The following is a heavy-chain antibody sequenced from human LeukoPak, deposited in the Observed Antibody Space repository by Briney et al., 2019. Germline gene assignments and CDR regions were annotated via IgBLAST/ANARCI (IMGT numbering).Heavy chain of an antibody. CDR2: ISGSGGST. D-gene: IGHD6-13*01. J-gene: IGHJ4*02. V-gene: IGHV3-23*01. Sequence: GGSLRLSCAASGFTFRSYAMSWVRQAPGKGLEWVSAISGSGGSTYYADSVKGRFTISRDNSKNTLYLQMNSLRAEDTAVYYCANVAGIAAAGTVTDYWGQGTLVTVSS. CDR3: ANVAGIAAAGTVTDY. CDR1: GFTFRSYA.